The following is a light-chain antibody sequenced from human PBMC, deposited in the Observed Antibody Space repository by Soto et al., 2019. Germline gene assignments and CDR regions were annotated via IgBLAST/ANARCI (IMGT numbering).Light chain of an antibody. CDR3: MQNLQTPYT. Sequence: DIVMTRSPLSLPVTPGEPASISCRSSQSLLHSNGYNYLDWYLQKPGQSPQLLIYLGFNRASGVPDRFSGSGSGTDFTLEISRVEAEDLGVYYCMQNLQTPYTFGQGTKLEIK. CDR1: QSLLHSNGYNY. J-gene: IGKJ2*01. V-gene: IGKV2-28*01. CDR2: LGF.